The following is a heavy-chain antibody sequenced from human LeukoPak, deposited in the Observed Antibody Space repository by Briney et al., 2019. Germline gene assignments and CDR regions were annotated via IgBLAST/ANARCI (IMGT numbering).Heavy chain of an antibody. Sequence: GASVKVSCKASGYTFTGYYMHWVRQAPGQGLEWMGWINPNSGGTNYAQKFQGRVTVTRDTSINTAYMELSRLRSDDTAVYFCARDDSGSYFPDAFDIWGQGTVVTVSS. CDR1: GYTFTGYY. CDR2: INPNSGGT. J-gene: IGHJ3*02. D-gene: IGHD1-26*01. V-gene: IGHV1-2*02. CDR3: ARDDSGSYFPDAFDI.